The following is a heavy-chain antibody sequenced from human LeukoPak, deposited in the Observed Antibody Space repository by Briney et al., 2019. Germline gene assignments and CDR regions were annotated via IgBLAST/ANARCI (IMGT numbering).Heavy chain of an antibody. Sequence: PGRSLRLSCAAPGFTFSSYGMHWVRQAPGKGLEWVSSIRSGSTYINYADSVKGRFTISRDDAKNSLYLQMNSLRAEDTAVYYCARDGIFDYWGQGTLVTVSS. J-gene: IGHJ4*02. CDR2: IRSGSTYI. CDR3: ARDGIFDY. V-gene: IGHV3-21*01. CDR1: GFTFSSYG.